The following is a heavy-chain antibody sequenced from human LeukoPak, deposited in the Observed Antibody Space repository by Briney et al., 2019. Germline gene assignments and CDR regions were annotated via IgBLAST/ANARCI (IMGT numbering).Heavy chain of an antibody. V-gene: IGHV3-7*01. CDR1: GFTFSTYW. Sequence: GGPLRLSCAVSGFTFSTYWMSWVRQAPGKGLEWVGNIKEDGSEKYYVDSMKGRFTISRDNAKNSLYLQMNSLRVEDTAVYYCARDSFETDIDYWGQGTLVTVSS. CDR2: IKEDGSEK. J-gene: IGHJ4*02. CDR3: ARDSFETDIDY. D-gene: IGHD1-14*01.